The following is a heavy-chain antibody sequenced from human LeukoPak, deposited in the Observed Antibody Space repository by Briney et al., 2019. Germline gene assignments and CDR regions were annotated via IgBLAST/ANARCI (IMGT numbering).Heavy chain of an antibody. CDR3: ARDDEERYQYYFDY. D-gene: IGHD1-14*01. V-gene: IGHV3-21*01. J-gene: IGHJ4*02. Sequence: GGSLRLSCAASGFTFSSYSMNWVRQAPGKGLEWVSSISSSSSYIYYADSVKGRFTISRDNAKNSLYLQMNSLRAEDTAVYYCARDDEERYQYYFDYWGQGTLVTVSS. CDR1: GFTFSSYS. CDR2: ISSSSSYI.